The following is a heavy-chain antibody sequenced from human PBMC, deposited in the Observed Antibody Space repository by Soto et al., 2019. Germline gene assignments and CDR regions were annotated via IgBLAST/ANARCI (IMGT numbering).Heavy chain of an antibody. CDR2: IIPIFGTA. J-gene: IGHJ4*02. V-gene: IGHV1-69*13. Sequence: SVKVSCKASGGTFSSYAISWVRQAPGQGLEWMGGIIPIFGTANYAQKFQGRVTITADESTSTAYMELSSLRSEDTAVYYCARLGAYYYDSSGLGLIWGQGTLVTVSS. CDR1: GGTFSSYA. CDR3: ARLGAYYYDSSGLGLI. D-gene: IGHD3-22*01.